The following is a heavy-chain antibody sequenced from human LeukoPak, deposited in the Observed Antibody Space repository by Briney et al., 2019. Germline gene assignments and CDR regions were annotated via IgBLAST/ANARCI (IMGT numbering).Heavy chain of an antibody. CDR3: ARDSSGGYDVRYFQH. Sequence: GGSLRLSCAASGFTVSSNYMSWVRQAPGKGLEWVSLIYSGGSTYYADSVKGRFTISRDNSKNTLYLQMNSLRAEDTAVYYCARDSSGGYDVRYFQHWGQGTLVTVSS. CDR2: IYSGGST. D-gene: IGHD6-19*01. CDR1: GFTVSSNY. J-gene: IGHJ1*01. V-gene: IGHV3-66*01.